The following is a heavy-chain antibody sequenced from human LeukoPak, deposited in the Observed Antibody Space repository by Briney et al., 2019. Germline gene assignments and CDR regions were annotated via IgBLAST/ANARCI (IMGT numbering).Heavy chain of an antibody. D-gene: IGHD2-8*01. CDR3: ARGGRLMVYAFRSDWFDP. V-gene: IGHV4-61*01. J-gene: IGHJ5*02. CDR1: GGSVSSGSYY. CDR2: IYYSGST. Sequence: SETLSLTCTVSGGSVSSGSYYWSWIRQPPGKGLEWIGYIYYSGSTNYNPSLKSRVTISVDTSKNQFSLKLSSVTAADTAVYYCARGGRLMVYAFRSDWFDPWGQGTLVTVSS.